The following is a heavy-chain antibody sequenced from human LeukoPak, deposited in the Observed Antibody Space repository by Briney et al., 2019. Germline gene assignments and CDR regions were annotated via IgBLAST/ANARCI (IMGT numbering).Heavy chain of an antibody. J-gene: IGHJ4*02. V-gene: IGHV4-39*07. D-gene: IGHD3-22*01. CDR2: ISYNGST. CDR1: GGSISRYSHY. CDR3: ARVHDTTGCYGTGSLYYFDY. Sequence: SETLSLTCTVSGGSISRYSHYWGWIRQPPGEGLEWIGTISYNGSTYYNPSLKSRVTLSLDTSNNQFSLTLISVTAADTAVYYCARVHDTTGCYGTGSLYYFDYWGQGTLVTVSP.